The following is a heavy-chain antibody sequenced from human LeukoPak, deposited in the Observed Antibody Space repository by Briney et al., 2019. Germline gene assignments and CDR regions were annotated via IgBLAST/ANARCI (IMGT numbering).Heavy chain of an antibody. Sequence: SETLSLTCTVSGGSISSGGYYRSWIRQHPGKGLEWIGYIYYNGSTYYNPSLKSRVTISVDTSKNQSSLKLSSVTAADTAVYYCARGLSVAYCGGDCWARGFDAFDIWGQGTMVSVSS. CDR3: ARGLSVAYCGGDCWARGFDAFDI. V-gene: IGHV4-31*03. CDR1: GGSISSGGYY. J-gene: IGHJ3*02. CDR2: IYYNGST. D-gene: IGHD2-21*02.